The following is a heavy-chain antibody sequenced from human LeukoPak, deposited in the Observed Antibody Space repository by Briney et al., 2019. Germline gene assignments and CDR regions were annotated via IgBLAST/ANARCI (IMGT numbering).Heavy chain of an antibody. CDR2: IYSGGST. J-gene: IGHJ4*02. D-gene: IGHD2-15*01. V-gene: IGHV3-53*01. Sequence: QSGGSLRLSCAASGFTVSSNYMSWVRQAPGKGLEWVSVIYSGGSTYYADSVKGRFTISRDNSKNTLYLQMNSLRAEDTAVYYCARAGLYCSGGSCYHFDHWGQGTLVTVSS. CDR3: ARAGLYCSGGSCYHFDH. CDR1: GFTVSSNY.